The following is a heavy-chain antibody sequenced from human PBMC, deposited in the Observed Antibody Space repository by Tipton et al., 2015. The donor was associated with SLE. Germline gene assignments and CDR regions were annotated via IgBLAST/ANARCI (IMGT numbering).Heavy chain of an antibody. Sequence: TLSLTCTVSGDSFTNDAHYWGWIRQTAGKGLEWLGRIHNTGSTYYNPSLKSRVTMSLATSKNQFSLRLNSVTAADTAVYFCARDTLCGGECYGLWGRGTLVTVSS. CDR1: GDSFTNDAHY. J-gene: IGHJ2*01. D-gene: IGHD2-21*01. V-gene: IGHV4-61*02. CDR2: IHNTGST. CDR3: ARDTLCGGECYGL.